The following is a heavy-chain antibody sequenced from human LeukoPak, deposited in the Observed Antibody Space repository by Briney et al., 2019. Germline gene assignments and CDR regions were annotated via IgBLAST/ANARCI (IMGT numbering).Heavy chain of an antibody. D-gene: IGHD1-26*01. V-gene: IGHV3-23*01. CDR1: GFTFSNFL. CDR3: AKKGATTGDFDY. Sequence: GGSLRLSCAASGFTFSNFLMTWVRQAPGKGPEWVSAISGSGGDTYYADSVKGRFTISRDNSKNTLYLQMNSLRAEDTAVYYCAKKGATTGDFDYWGQGTLVTVSP. J-gene: IGHJ4*02. CDR2: ISGSGGDT.